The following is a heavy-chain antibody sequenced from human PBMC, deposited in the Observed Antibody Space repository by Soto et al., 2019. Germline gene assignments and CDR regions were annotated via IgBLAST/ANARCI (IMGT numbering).Heavy chain of an antibody. CDR1: GYSFTSYW. CDR2: INPGDSET. V-gene: IGHV5-51*01. J-gene: IGHJ5*02. Sequence: GESLKISCKGSGYSFTSYWIAWVRQMPGKGLEWMAIINPGDSETKYSPSFQGQVTISADKSINTAYLQWSSLKASDTAIYYCARGNVANWFGPWGQGTLVTVSS. CDR3: ARGNVANWFGP.